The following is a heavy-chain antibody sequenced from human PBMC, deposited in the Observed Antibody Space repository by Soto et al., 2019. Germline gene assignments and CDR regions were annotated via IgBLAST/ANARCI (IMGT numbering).Heavy chain of an antibody. CDR2: IYYSGNS. D-gene: IGHD5-12*01. Sequence: LSLTCTVSGGSISSYYWSWIRQPPGKGLEWIGYIYYSGNSNYNPSLKSRVTISVDTSKNQFSLKLSSVTAADTAMYYCARDLEDGYNLGWFDPWGQGTLVTVSS. CDR1: GGSISSYY. V-gene: IGHV4-59*01. J-gene: IGHJ5*02. CDR3: ARDLEDGYNLGWFDP.